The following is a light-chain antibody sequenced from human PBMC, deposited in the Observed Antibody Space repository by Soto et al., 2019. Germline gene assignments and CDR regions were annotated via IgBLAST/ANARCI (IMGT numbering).Light chain of an antibody. V-gene: IGKV3-20*01. CDR3: PQYGSARRT. CDR2: GAS. CDR1: QSVSSSY. J-gene: IGKJ1*01. Sequence: EIVLTQSPGTLSLSPGERATLSCRASQSVSSSYLAWYQQKPGQAPRLLIYGASSRATGIPDRFSGSGSGTDVERTISRLETEELSLYYCPQYGSARRTYGLGTKLDIK.